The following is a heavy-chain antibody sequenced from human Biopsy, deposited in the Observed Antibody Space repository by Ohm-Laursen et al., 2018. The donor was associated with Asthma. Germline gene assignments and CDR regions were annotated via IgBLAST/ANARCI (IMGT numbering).Heavy chain of an antibody. V-gene: IGHV4-39*01. Sequence: TLSLTCTVSGGSITSSSYYWGWNRQPPGKGMEWIGSMYHSGSPYYHPSLKSRATISVDTSKNQLSLKMSSVTAADTAVYFCVRHQYSSSWSTLDYWGQGALVTVSS. CDR3: VRHQYSSSWSTLDY. D-gene: IGHD3-22*01. CDR2: MYHSGSP. CDR1: GGSITSSSYY. J-gene: IGHJ4*02.